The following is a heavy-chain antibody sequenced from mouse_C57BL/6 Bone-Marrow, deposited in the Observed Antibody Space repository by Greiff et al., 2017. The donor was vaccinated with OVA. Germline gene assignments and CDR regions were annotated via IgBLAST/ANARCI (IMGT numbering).Heavy chain of an antibody. CDR2: IDPENGDT. V-gene: IGHV14-4*01. CDR1: GFNIKDDY. Sequence: EVMLVESGAELVRPGASVKLSCTASGFNIKDDYMHWVKQRPEQGLEWIGWIDPENGDTEYASKFQGKATITADTSSNAAYLQLSSLTSEDTAVYYCTIPYEYDGAWFAYWGQGTLVTVSA. D-gene: IGHD2-4*01. CDR3: TIPYEYDGAWFAY. J-gene: IGHJ3*01.